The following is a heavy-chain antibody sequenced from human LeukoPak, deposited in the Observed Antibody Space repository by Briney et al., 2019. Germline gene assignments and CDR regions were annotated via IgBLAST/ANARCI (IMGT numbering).Heavy chain of an antibody. CDR1: GFTFTKHG. CDR2: ISGYDGDT. V-gene: IGHV1-18*01. D-gene: IGHD2-2*01. J-gene: IGHJ5*02. CDR3: ARDPSNTIRWKTWFHP. Sequence: ASVIVSCTPSGFTFTKHGISWVRQAPGQGLEWMGWISGYDGDTKYAHKFQGRVTITTATSTSTAYMEQRSLRSDDTAVYYCARDPSNTIRWKTWFHPWGQGTLVILSS.